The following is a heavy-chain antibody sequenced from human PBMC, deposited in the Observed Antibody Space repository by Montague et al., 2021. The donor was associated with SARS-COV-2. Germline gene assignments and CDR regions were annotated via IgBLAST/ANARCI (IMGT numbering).Heavy chain of an antibody. Sequence: SLRLSCAASGFTFSSYAMSWVRQAPGKVLEWVSGISFSGDSTYXXXSXXXRFTISRDNSKNTLYLQMNSLRAEATAVYYCAKAITYYHRYGYAFHIWGQGTMVTVSS. CDR1: GFTFSSYA. J-gene: IGHJ3*02. V-gene: IGHV3-23*01. CDR3: AKAITYYHRYGYAFHI. CDR2: ISFSGDST. D-gene: IGHD3-10*01.